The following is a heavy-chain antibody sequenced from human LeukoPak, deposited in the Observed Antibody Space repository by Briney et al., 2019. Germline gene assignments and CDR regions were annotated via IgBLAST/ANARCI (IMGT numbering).Heavy chain of an antibody. D-gene: IGHD3-22*01. CDR3: AKDSSYYLDSSGFDY. Sequence: GGSLRLSCAASGFTFSDYGMHWVRQAPGKGLEWVVVIIYDGSDKFYADSVKGRFTISRDNSKNTLHLQMNSLRAEDTAVYYCAKDSSYYLDSSGFDYWGPGTLVNVSS. CDR1: GFTFSDYG. V-gene: IGHV3-30*18. J-gene: IGHJ4*02. CDR2: IIYDGSDK.